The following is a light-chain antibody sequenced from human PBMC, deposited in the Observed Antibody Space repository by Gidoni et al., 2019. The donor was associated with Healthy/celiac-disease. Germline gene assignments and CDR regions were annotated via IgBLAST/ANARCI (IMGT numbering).Light chain of an antibody. Sequence: DIQMTPSPSTLSASVGDRVNITCRASQGISSWLAWYQQKPGTAPKLLIYKASSLDSGVPSWFSGSSAGTEFTLTISSLPPDVFATYYCQQYNSYPWTFGQGTQVEIK. J-gene: IGKJ1*01. CDR2: KAS. CDR1: QGISSW. V-gene: IGKV1-5*03. CDR3: QQYNSYPWT.